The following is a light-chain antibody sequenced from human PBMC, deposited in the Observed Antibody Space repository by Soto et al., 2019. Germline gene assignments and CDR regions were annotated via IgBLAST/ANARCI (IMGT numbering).Light chain of an antibody. CDR2: AAS. CDR3: QHFGSSVRT. CDR1: QSVSSSS. J-gene: IGKJ3*01. Sequence: DIVLTQSPGTLSLSPGEGATLSCRASQSVSSSSLAWYQKRPGQAPRLLIYAASNRAAGIPDRFSGSGSGTDFTLTINRLEPEDLSVYYCQHFGSSVRTFGPGTKVDIK. V-gene: IGKV3-20*01.